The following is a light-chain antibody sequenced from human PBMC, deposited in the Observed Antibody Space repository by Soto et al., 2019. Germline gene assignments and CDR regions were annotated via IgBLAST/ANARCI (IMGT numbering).Light chain of an antibody. CDR3: AAWDDSLSGWV. J-gene: IGLJ3*02. V-gene: IGLV1-47*01. Sequence: QSVLTQPPSASGTPGQRVTISCSGSSSNIGSNYVYWYQQLPGTAPKLLIYRNNQRPSGVPDRFSGSNSGTSASLAISGLRSDDEADYYCAAWDDSLSGWVFGGGTKLTVL. CDR1: SSNIGSNY. CDR2: RNN.